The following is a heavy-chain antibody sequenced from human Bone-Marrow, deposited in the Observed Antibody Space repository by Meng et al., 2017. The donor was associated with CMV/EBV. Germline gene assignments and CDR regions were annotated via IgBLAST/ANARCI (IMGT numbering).Heavy chain of an antibody. CDR3: AKDPGWGGGGDY. CDR1: GFTFSSHA. CDR2: ISGSGGDT. D-gene: IGHD3-16*01. V-gene: IGHV3-23*01. Sequence: GESLKISCAASGFTFSSHAMSWVRQVPGKGLEWVSAISGSGGDTYYADSVKGRFIISRDNLKNMVYREMNSLRAEKTALYTCAKDPGWGGGGDYWGQGTLVTVSS. J-gene: IGHJ4*02.